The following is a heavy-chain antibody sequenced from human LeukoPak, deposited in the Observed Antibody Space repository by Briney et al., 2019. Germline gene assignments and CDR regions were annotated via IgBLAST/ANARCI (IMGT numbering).Heavy chain of an antibody. V-gene: IGHV1-18*01. CDR3: ARAHKTHYYYSSGYYIN. D-gene: IGHD3-22*01. J-gene: IGHJ4*02. CDR1: GYTFTSCG. CDR2: ISAYNGNT. Sequence: ASVKVSCKASGYTFTSCGISWVRQAPGQGLEWMGWISAYNGNTNYAQKLQGRVTMTTETSTSTAYMELRSLRSDDTAVYYCARAHKTHYYYSSGYYINWGQGTLVTVSS.